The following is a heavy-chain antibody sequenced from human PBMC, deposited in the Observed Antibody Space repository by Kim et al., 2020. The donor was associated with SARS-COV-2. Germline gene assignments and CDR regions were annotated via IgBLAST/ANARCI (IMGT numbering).Heavy chain of an antibody. D-gene: IGHD4-17*01. J-gene: IGHJ5*02. Sequence: LKSRVTISVDTSKNQFSLKLSSVTAADTAVYYCARDASNYYGDLNNWFDPWGQGTLVTVSS. CDR3: ARDASNYYGDLNNWFDP. V-gene: IGHV4-31*02.